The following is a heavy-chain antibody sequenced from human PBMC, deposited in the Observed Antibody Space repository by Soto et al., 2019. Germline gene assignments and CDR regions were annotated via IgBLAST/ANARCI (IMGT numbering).Heavy chain of an antibody. CDR3: ARDQRGGWPSFDY. V-gene: IGHV3-64*01. J-gene: IGHJ4*02. CDR1: GFTFSSYA. CDR2: ISANGGST. D-gene: IGHD6-19*01. Sequence: EVQLVESGGGLVQPGGSLRLSCAASGFTFSSYAMHWVRQAPGKGLEYVSGISANGGSTYYANSVKGRFTISRDNSKNTVYFQMGRLRAEDMAVYYCARDQRGGWPSFDYWGQGTLVIVCS.